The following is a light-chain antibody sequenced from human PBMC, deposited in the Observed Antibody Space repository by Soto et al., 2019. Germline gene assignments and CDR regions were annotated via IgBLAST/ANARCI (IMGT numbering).Light chain of an antibody. CDR2: GVS. V-gene: IGKV3-15*01. Sequence: DIVLTQSPATLSVSPGDRVALSCRASESLFGFLAWYQQKPGQAPRLLMYGVSTRATGIAARFSGCGSATDFTLTISSLQSEDSAFYFCQSYNDWPFASGLGTRLEI. J-gene: IGKJ2*01. CDR3: QSYNDWPFA. CDR1: ESLFGF.